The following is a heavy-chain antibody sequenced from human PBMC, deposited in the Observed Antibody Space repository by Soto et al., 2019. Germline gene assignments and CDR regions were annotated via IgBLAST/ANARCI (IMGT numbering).Heavy chain of an antibody. D-gene: IGHD3-22*01. CDR1: GFTFSSYA. V-gene: IGHV3-23*01. J-gene: IGHJ4*02. Sequence: GGSLRLSCAASGFTFSSYAMSWVRQAPGKGLEWVSAISGSGGSTYYADSVKGRFTISRDNSKNTLYLQMNSLRAEDTAVYYCAKAVHYYDSSGYYEYFDYWGQGTLVTVSS. CDR3: AKAVHYYDSSGYYEYFDY. CDR2: ISGSGGST.